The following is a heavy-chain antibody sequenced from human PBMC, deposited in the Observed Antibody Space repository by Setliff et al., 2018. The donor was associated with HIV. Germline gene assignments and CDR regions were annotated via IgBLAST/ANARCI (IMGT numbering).Heavy chain of an antibody. V-gene: IGHV3-30*18. Sequence: GGSLRLSCAASGFTFSSYGMHWVRQAPGKGLEWVAVISFDGTNKYYADSVKGRFTISRDNSKNTLYVQMNSPRAEDTAVYYCAKHIMQQQLVPEAYYFDYWGQGTLVTVSS. CDR1: GFTFSSYG. J-gene: IGHJ4*02. CDR2: ISFDGTNK. CDR3: AKHIMQQQLVPEAYYFDY. D-gene: IGHD6-13*01.